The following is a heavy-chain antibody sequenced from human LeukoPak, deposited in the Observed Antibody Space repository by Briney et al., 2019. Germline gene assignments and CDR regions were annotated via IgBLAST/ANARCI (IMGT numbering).Heavy chain of an antibody. Sequence: PGGSLRLSCAASGFTFSSYWMRWVRQAPGKGLKWVANIKQDGSVKYYVDSVKGRFTISRDNAKNSLYLQMNSLRAEDTAVYYCARDLAVVVPAAARGFDPWGQGTLVTVSS. CDR1: GFTFSSYW. J-gene: IGHJ5*02. D-gene: IGHD2-2*01. CDR3: ARDLAVVVPAAARGFDP. V-gene: IGHV3-7*01. CDR2: IKQDGSVK.